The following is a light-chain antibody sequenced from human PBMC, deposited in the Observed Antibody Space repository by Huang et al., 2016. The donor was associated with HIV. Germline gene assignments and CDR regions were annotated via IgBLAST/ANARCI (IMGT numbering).Light chain of an antibody. J-gene: IGKJ2*01. CDR2: EAS. CDR3: QQRNDWPPYT. CDR1: QSVTNF. Sequence: EVVLTQSPATLSLSPGERATLSCRASQSVTNFLAWYQQKPGQPPRLLIYEASTRATGIPPRFSGSGSGTDCTLTISSLEPEDFAVYYCQQRNDWPPYTFGQGTRLEIK. V-gene: IGKV3-11*01.